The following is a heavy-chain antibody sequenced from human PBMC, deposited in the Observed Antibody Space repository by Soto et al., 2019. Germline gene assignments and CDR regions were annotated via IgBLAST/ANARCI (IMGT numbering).Heavy chain of an antibody. J-gene: IGHJ5*02. CDR2: INHSGST. CDR3: ARVKPSIAAARTNWFDP. CDR1: GGSFSGYY. D-gene: IGHD6-13*01. V-gene: IGHV4-34*01. Sequence: QVQLQQWGAGLSKPSETLSLTYAVYGGSFSGYYWSWIRQPPGKGLEWIGEINHSGSTNYNPSLKSRVTISVDTSKNQFSLKLSSVTAADTAVYYCARVKPSIAAARTNWFDPWGQGTLVTVSS.